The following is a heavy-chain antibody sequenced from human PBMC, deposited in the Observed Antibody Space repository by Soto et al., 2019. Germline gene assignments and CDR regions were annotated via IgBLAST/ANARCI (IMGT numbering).Heavy chain of an antibody. CDR2: IRISRGGA. Sequence: EVQLVESGGGLVRLGGSLRLSCAASGFSFSSFSMNWVRQTPEKGLEWVAYIRISRGGATYADSVKSRFTISRDDAKNSLFLQMSGLRVEDTAIYYCARDKDYAFDIWGQGTMVTVSS. D-gene: IGHD4-17*01. CDR3: ARDKDYAFDI. CDR1: GFSFSSFS. J-gene: IGHJ3*02. V-gene: IGHV3-48*01.